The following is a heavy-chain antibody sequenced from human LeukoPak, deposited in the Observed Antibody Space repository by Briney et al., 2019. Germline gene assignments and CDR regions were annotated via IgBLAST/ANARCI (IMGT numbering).Heavy chain of an antibody. CDR3: ARVGSYGDHPTDY. D-gene: IGHD4-17*01. Sequence: ASVKVSCKASGGTFSSYAISWVRQAPGQGLEWMGWINPNSGGTNYAQKFQGRVTMTRDTSISTAYMELSRLRSDDTAVYYCARVGSYGDHPTDYWGQGTLVTVSS. V-gene: IGHV1-2*02. J-gene: IGHJ4*02. CDR2: INPNSGGT. CDR1: GGTFSSYA.